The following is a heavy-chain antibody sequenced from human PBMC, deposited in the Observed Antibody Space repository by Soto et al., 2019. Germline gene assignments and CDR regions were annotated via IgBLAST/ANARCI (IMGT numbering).Heavy chain of an antibody. CDR1: GGSISSSSSY. D-gene: IGHD3-22*01. CDR3: ARHPELMIVIDY. V-gene: IGHV4-39*01. J-gene: IGHJ4*02. Sequence: SETLSLTCTVSGGSISSSSSYWGWIRQPPGKGLEWIGSMSYSGSTYHNPSLKSRVTISVDTSKNQFSLKLSSVTAADTAVYYCARHPELMIVIDYWGQGTLVTVSS. CDR2: MSYSGST.